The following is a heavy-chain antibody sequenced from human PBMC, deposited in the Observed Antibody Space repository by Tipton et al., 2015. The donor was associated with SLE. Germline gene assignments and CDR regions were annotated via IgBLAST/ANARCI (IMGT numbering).Heavy chain of an antibody. CDR3: ARRITYGNSWDY. CDR2: IYHSGST. CDR1: GGSISSSNW. V-gene: IGHV4-4*02. D-gene: IGHD4-17*01. Sequence: TLSLTCAVSGGSISSSNWWSWVRQPPGKGLEWIGEIYHSGSTNYNPSLESRVTMSVDTSKNQFSLKLSSVTAADTAVYYCARRITYGNSWDYWGQGILVTVSS. J-gene: IGHJ4*02.